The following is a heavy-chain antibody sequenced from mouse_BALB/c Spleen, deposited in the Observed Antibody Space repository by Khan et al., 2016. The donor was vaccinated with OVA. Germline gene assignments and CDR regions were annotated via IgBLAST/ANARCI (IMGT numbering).Heavy chain of an antibody. J-gene: IGHJ4*01. CDR2: IWTGGGT. V-gene: IGHV2-9-2*01. CDR3: VRDGYYGRGYAMDY. Sequence: QVQLKESGPGLVAPSQSLSITCTVSGFSLTSYDISWIRQPPGKGLEWLGVIWTGGGTNYNSAFMSRLSISKDKSKSQVFLKMNSLQTDDTAIYYCVRDGYYGRGYAMDYWGQGTSVTVSS. D-gene: IGHD1-1*01. CDR1: GFSLTSYD.